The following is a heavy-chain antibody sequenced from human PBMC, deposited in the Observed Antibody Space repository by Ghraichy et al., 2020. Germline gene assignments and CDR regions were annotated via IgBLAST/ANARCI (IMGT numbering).Heavy chain of an antibody. V-gene: IGHV4-59*01. Sequence: SETLSLTCTVSGGSISSYYWSWIRQPPGKGLEWIGYIYYSGSTNYNPSLKSRVTISVDTSKNQFSLKLSSVTAADTAVYYCARDFTGYDSSGIDPWGQGTLVTVSS. D-gene: IGHD3-22*01. CDR2: IYYSGST. CDR1: GGSISSYY. CDR3: ARDFTGYDSSGIDP. J-gene: IGHJ5*02.